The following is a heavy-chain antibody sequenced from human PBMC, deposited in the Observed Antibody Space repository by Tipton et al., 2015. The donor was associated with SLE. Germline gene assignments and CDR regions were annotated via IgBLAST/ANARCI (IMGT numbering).Heavy chain of an antibody. V-gene: IGHV3-15*01. J-gene: IGHJ6*03. CDR3: TTSEPTVTTDYYYMDV. CDR2: IKSKTDGGTT. Sequence: SLRLSCAASGFTFSNAWMSWVRQAPGKGLEWVGRIKSKTDGGTTDYAAPVKGRFTISRDGSKNTLYLQMNSLKTEDTAVYYCTTSEPTVTTDYYYMDVWGKGTTVTVSS. D-gene: IGHD4-17*01. CDR1: GFTFSNAW.